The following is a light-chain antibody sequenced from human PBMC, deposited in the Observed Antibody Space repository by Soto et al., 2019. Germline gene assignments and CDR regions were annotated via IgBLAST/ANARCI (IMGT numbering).Light chain of an antibody. Sequence: IPMTQSPSSMSASVGDRGTITSXASQSISSYLNWYQQKPGKAPKLLIYAASSLQSGVPSRFSGSGSGTDFTLTISSLQPEDFATYYCQQSYSTPGTFGQATNVDI. V-gene: IGKV1-39*01. CDR2: AAS. CDR3: QQSYSTPGT. CDR1: QSISSY. J-gene: IGKJ1*01.